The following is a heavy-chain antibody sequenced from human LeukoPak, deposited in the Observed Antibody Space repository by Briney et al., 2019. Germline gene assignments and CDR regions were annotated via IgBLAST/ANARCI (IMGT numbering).Heavy chain of an antibody. D-gene: IGHD3-3*01. CDR3: ARAPIFGVVTDAFDI. V-gene: IGHV3-53*01. CDR2: IYSGGST. J-gene: IGHJ3*02. Sequence: GSLRLSCAASGFTVSSNYMSWVRQAPGKGLEWVSVIYSGGSTYYADSVKGRFTISRDNSKNTLYLQMNSLRAEDTAVYYCARAPIFGVVTDAFDIWGQGTMVTVSS. CDR1: GFTVSSNY.